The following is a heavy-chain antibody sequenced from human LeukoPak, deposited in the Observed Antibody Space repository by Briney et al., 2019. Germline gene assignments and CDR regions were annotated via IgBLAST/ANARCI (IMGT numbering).Heavy chain of an antibody. J-gene: IGHJ4*02. Sequence: SETLSLTCAVYGGSFSGYYWSWIRQPPGKGLEWIGEINHSGSTDYNPSLKSRVTILVDTTKNQFPLKLSSVTAADTAVYYFARGRGGGSRPYYFDYGGQGTVVTVSS. CDR1: GGSFSGYY. CDR2: INHSGST. CDR3: ARGRGGGSRPYYFDY. D-gene: IGHD2-15*01. V-gene: IGHV4-34*01.